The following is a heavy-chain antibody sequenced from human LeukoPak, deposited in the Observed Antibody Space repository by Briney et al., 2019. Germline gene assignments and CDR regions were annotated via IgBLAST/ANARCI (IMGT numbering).Heavy chain of an antibody. CDR2: IYHSGST. Sequence: SETLSLTCAVSGGSISSGGYSWSWIRQPPGKGLEWIGYIYHSGSTNYNPSLKSRVTISVDTSKNQFSLKLSSVTAADTAVYYCARGTYYYDSSGYHPYYFDYWGQGTLVTVSS. CDR3: ARGTYYYDSSGYHPYYFDY. CDR1: GGSISSGGYS. V-gene: IGHV4-30-2*01. J-gene: IGHJ4*02. D-gene: IGHD3-22*01.